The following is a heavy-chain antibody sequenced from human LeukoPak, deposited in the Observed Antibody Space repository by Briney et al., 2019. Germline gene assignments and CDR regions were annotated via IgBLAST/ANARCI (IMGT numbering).Heavy chain of an antibody. CDR1: GFSFVILC. CDR3: ARLNT. D-gene: IGHD1/OR15-1a*01. Sequence: GQSMTLASAVAGFSFVILCMQCDRQVAGKWLEWVSLIWYDGSNKYYADSVKGRFTISRDNSQNTLSLQMNSLRAEDTAVYYGARLNTWGQGTLVTVSS. J-gene: IGHJ5*02. CDR2: IWYDGSNK. V-gene: IGHV3-33*01.